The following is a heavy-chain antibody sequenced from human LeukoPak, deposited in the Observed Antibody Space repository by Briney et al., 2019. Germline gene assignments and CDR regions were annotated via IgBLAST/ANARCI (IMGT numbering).Heavy chain of an antibody. CDR3: ARVPDYVWGSYRYEGDY. V-gene: IGHV1-69*13. J-gene: IGHJ4*02. Sequence: SVKVSCKASGGTFSSYAISWVRQAPGQGLEWMGGIIPIFGTANYAQKFQGRVTITADESTSTAYMELSSLRSEDTAVYYCARVPDYVWGSYRYEGDYWGQGTLVTVSS. CDR2: IIPIFGTA. CDR1: GGTFSSYA. D-gene: IGHD3-16*02.